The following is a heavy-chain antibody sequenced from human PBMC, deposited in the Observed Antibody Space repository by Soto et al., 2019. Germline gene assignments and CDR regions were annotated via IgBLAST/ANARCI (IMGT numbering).Heavy chain of an antibody. V-gene: IGHV3-48*01. D-gene: IGHD3-10*01. Sequence: GGSLRLSCAASGFTFSSYSMNWVRQAPGQGLEWVSYISSSSSTIYYADSVKGRFTISRDNAKNSLYLQMNSLRAEDTAVYYCARDYVLLFGEYAFDIWGQGTMVTVSS. CDR3: ARDYVLLFGEYAFDI. CDR2: ISSSSSTI. CDR1: GFTFSSYS. J-gene: IGHJ3*02.